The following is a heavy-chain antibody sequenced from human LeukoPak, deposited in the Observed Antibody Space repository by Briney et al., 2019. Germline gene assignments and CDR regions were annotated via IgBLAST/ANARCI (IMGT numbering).Heavy chain of an antibody. J-gene: IGHJ6*02. CDR1: GFTFSSYD. D-gene: IGHD3-22*01. CDR2: ISSSGSTI. V-gene: IGHV3-48*03. CDR3: AKDAYYYDSSGYPALYYYGMDV. Sequence: GGSLRLSCAASGFTFSSYDMNWVRQAPGKGLEWVSYISSSGSTIYYADSVKGRFTISRDNAKNSLYLQMNSLRAEDTAVYYCAKDAYYYDSSGYPALYYYGMDVWGQGTTVTVSS.